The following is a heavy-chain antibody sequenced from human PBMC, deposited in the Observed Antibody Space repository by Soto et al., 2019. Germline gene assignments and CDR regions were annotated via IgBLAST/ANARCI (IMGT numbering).Heavy chain of an antibody. CDR1: GYTFTSYG. D-gene: IGHD2-2*01. V-gene: IGHV1-18*04. CDR3: ARGGYCSSTSCYGGYYYYGMDV. CDR2: ISAYNGNT. J-gene: IGHJ6*02. Sequence: QVQLVQSGAEVKKPGASVKVSCKASGYTFTSYGISWVRQAPGQGLEWMGWISAYNGNTNYAQKLQGRVTMTTDTSTSTAYMELRSLSSDDTAVYYCARGGYCSSTSCYGGYYYYGMDVWGQGTTVTVSS.